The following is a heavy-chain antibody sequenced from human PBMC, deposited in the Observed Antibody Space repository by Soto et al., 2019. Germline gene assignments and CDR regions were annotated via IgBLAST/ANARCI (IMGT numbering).Heavy chain of an antibody. CDR2: ISGSGGST. CDR1: GFTFSSYA. D-gene: IGHD2-15*01. V-gene: IGHV3-23*04. CDR3: AKLSGYCSGGSCYSCGN. J-gene: IGHJ4*02. Sequence: EVQLVESGGGLVQPGGSLRPSCAASGFTFSSYALSWVRQAPGKGLEWVSAISGSGGSTYYAESVKGRFTISRDNSKNTLYLQMNSVRDEDTAVYYCAKLSGYCSGGSCYSCGNWGQGTLVTVSS.